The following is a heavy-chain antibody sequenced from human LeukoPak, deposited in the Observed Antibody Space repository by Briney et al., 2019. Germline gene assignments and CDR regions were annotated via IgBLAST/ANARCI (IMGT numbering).Heavy chain of an antibody. D-gene: IGHD4-17*01. J-gene: IGHJ4*02. CDR3: ARGGTVHDY. CDR1: GFTFSNAW. CDR2: IKSKTDGGTT. Sequence: GGSLRLSCAASGFTFSNAWMSWVRQAPGKGLEWVGRIKSKTDGGTTDYAAPVKGRFTISRDNAKNSLYLQMNSLRAEDTAVYYCARGGTVHDYWGQGTLVTVSS. V-gene: IGHV3-15*01.